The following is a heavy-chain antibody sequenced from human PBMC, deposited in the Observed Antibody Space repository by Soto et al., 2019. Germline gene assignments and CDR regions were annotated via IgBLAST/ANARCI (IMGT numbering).Heavy chain of an antibody. CDR2: INPNSGGT. CDR3: AREGRGYCSSTSCFAP. J-gene: IGHJ4*02. V-gene: IGHV1-2*04. Sequence: QVQLVQSGAEVKKPGASVKVSCKASGYTFTGYYMHWVRQAPGQGLEWMGWINPNSGGTNYAQKFKGWVTMTRDTSISTAYMELSRLRSDDTAVYYCAREGRGYCSSTSCFAPWGQGTLVTVSS. D-gene: IGHD2-2*01. CDR1: GYTFTGYY.